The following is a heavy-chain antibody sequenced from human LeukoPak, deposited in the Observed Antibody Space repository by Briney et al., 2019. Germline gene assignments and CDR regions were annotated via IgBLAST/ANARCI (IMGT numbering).Heavy chain of an antibody. D-gene: IGHD3-3*01. J-gene: IGHJ5*02. CDR1: GGSFSSYY. CDR2: INHSGST. V-gene: IGHV4-34*01. Sequence: ASETLSLTCAVYGGSFSSYYWSWIRQPPGKGLEWIGEINHSGSTNYNPSLKSRVTISVDTSKNQFSLKLSSVTAADTAVYYCARVYRSVYYNWFDPWGQGTLVTVSS. CDR3: ARVYRSVYYNWFDP.